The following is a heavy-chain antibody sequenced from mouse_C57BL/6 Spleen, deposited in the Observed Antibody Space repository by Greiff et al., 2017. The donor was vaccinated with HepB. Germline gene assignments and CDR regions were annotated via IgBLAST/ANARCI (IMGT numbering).Heavy chain of an antibody. CDR2: IRSKSSNYAT. J-gene: IGHJ4*01. Sequence: VQLKESGGGLVQPKGSLKLSCAASGFTFNTYAMHWVRQAPGKGLEWVARIRSKSSNYATYYADSVKDRFTISRDDSQSMLYLQMNNLKTEDTAMYYCVREGITTVVNAMDYWGQGTSVTVSS. CDR3: VREGITTVVNAMDY. CDR1: GFTFNTYA. D-gene: IGHD1-1*01. V-gene: IGHV10-3*01.